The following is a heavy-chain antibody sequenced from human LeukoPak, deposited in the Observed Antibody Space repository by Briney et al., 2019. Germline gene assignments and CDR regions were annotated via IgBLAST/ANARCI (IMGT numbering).Heavy chain of an antibody. D-gene: IGHD2-2*01. CDR3: AREEYGFDP. CDR1: GYTFTGYY. Sequence: GASVKVSCKASGYTFTGYYMHWVRQAPGQGLEWMGWINPKSGGTNYAQKFQGRVTMTRDTYIHTAYMELSRLRSDDTAVYYCAREEYGFDPWGQGTLVTVSA. V-gene: IGHV1-2*02. CDR2: INPKSGGT. J-gene: IGHJ5*02.